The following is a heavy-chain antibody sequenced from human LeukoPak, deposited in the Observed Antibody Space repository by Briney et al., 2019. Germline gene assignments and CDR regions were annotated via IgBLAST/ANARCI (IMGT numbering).Heavy chain of an antibody. V-gene: IGHV3-7*01. CDR1: GFTFSSYW. CDR3: AALPRRQSP. J-gene: IGHJ5*02. CDR2: IKQDGSEK. Sequence: GGSMRLSCAASGFTFSSYWMCWVRQAPGKGLEWVANIKQDGSEKYYVDSVKGRFTISRDNAKNSLYLQMNSLRAEDTAVYYCAALPRRQSPWGQGTLVTVSS.